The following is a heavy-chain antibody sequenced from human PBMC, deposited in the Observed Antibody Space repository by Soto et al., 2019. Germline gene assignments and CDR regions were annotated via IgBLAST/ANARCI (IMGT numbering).Heavy chain of an antibody. Sequence: GGSLRLSCAASGFTFKNFAMHWVRQAPGKGLEWVAMIWYDAAGKYYADSVKGRFTISRDHSKDTLSLQMDSLTAEDTAVYYCARDWNAGIFDYWGQGTLVTVSS. CDR3: ARDWNAGIFDY. D-gene: IGHD1-1*01. CDR2: IWYDAAGK. J-gene: IGHJ4*02. CDR1: GFTFKNFA. V-gene: IGHV3-33*01.